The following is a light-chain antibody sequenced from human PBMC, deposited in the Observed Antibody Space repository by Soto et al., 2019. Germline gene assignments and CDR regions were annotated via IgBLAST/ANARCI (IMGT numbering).Light chain of an antibody. J-gene: IGKJ4*01. Sequence: DIQLIQSPAPLSASVGDRITITCRASENIFKFLAWYQQRSGRAPNLLIYAASDLETGVPSRFSGRGSGTEFTLTIERLQPDDSATYYCQHYNTQSITFGGGTKVDVK. CDR2: AAS. CDR3: QHYNTQSIT. V-gene: IGKV1-5*01. CDR1: ENIFKF.